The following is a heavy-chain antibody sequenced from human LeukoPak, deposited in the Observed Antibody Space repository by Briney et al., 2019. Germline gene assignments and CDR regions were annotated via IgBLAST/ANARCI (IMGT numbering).Heavy chain of an antibody. CDR1: GFTFDDFP. J-gene: IGHJ4*02. CDR2: VSVDGDTK. D-gene: IGHD2-8*01. CDR3: AKDIIGYAPL. V-gene: IGHV3-43*01. Sequence: GGSLRLSCAASGFTFDDFPMHWVRQQPGKGLEWVSLVSVDGDTKYYADSVRGRFTISRDNSKNSLYLQMNSLRIEDTAFYYCAKDIIGYAPLWGQGTLVAVSS.